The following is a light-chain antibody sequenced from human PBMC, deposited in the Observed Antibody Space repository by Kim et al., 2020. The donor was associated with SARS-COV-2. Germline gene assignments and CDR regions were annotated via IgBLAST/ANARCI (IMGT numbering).Light chain of an antibody. J-gene: IGLJ3*02. CDR3: QSYDSSAWV. Sequence: GKTVTIPCNRSSGSIASNYVQWYQQRPGSSPTTVIYEDNQRPSGVPDRFSGSIDSSSNSASLTISGLKTEDEADYYCQSYDSSAWVFGGGTQLTVL. CDR2: EDN. CDR1: SGSIASNY. V-gene: IGLV6-57*01.